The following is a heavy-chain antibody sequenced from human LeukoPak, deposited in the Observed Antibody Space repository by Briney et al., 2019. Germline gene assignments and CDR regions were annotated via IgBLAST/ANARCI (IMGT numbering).Heavy chain of an antibody. V-gene: IGHV4-34*01. CDR3: ARELAITIFGVVILQGGWFDP. D-gene: IGHD3-3*01. J-gene: IGHJ5*02. CDR1: GGSFSGYY. Sequence: PSETLSLTCAVYGGSFSGYYWSWLRQPPGKGLEWIGEINHSGSTNYNPSLKSRVTISVDTSKNQFSLKLSSVTAAETAVYYCARELAITIFGVVILQGGWFDPWGQGTLVTVSS. CDR2: INHSGST.